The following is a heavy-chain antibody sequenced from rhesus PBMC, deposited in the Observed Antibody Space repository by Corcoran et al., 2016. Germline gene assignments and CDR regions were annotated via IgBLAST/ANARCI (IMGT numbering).Heavy chain of an antibody. J-gene: IGHJ4*01. CDR1: GFTFSSYG. Sequence: EVQLVETGGGLVQPGGSLKLSCAASGFTFSSYGMSWVRQAPGKGLDWVSSINSGGGATNYANSVKDRFTISRDNSKNTLSLQMNSLRAEDTAVYYCGKGYNFWTVTTNFDFWGQGVLVTVSS. CDR3: GKGYNFWTVTTNFDF. D-gene: IGHD3-3*01. V-gene: IGHV3S5*01. CDR2: INSGGGAT.